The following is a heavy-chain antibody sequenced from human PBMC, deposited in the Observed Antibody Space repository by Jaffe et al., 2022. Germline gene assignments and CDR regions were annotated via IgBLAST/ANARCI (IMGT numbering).Heavy chain of an antibody. Sequence: QVQLQESGPGLVKPSETLSLTCTVSGASINSYYWSWIRQPPGKGLEWIAYSGSTNYNPSLKSRVTISVDTSKNQFSLKLSSVTAADTAVYYCARDVAGGYYFDYWGQGTLVTVSS. CDR1: GASINSYY. CDR2: YSGST. J-gene: IGHJ4*02. CDR3: ARDVAGGYYFDY. D-gene: IGHD2-8*02. V-gene: IGHV4-59*01.